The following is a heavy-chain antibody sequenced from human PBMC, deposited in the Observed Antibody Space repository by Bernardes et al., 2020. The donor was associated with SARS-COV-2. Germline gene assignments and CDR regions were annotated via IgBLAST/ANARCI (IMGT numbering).Heavy chain of an antibody. CDR1: GGSISSSNYY. D-gene: IGHD2-21*02. Sequence: TLSLTCTVSGGSISSSNYYWGWIRQPPGKGLEWIASFYSSGSTYYNPSLQSRVTKSVDSSKNQFFLRLTSVTAADTAVYYCAGSSCGRDCYIGGLRSCDYGMDVWGQGATVPVSS. CDR3: AGSSCGRDCYIGGLRSCDYGMDV. CDR2: FYSSGST. J-gene: IGHJ6*02. V-gene: IGHV4-39*01.